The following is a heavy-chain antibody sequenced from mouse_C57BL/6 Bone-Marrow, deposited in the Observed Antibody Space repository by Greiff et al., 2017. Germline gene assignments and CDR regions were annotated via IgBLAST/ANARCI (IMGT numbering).Heavy chain of an antibody. CDR2: IYPGDGDT. D-gene: IGHD1-1*01. V-gene: IGHV1-80*01. Sequence: VQLQQSGAELVKPGASVKISCKASGYAFSSYWMNWVKQRPGKGLEWIGQIYPGDGDTNYNGKFKGKATLTADKSSSTAYMQLSSLNSEDSAVYFCARSEGSSSYYFDYWGQGTTLTVSS. J-gene: IGHJ2*01. CDR3: ARSEGSSSYYFDY. CDR1: GYAFSSYW.